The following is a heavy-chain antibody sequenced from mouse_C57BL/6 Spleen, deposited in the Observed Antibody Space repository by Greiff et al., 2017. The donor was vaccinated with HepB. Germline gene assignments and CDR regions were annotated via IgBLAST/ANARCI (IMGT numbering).Heavy chain of an antibody. V-gene: IGHV5-17*01. CDR1: GFTFSDYG. J-gene: IGHJ2*01. Sequence: EVQLQESGGGLVKPGGSLKLSCAASGFTFSDYGMHWVRQAPEKGLEWVAYISSGSSTIYYADTVKGRFTISRDNAKNTLFLQMTSLRSEDTAMYHGARDYYGSSYLFDYWGQGTTLTVSS. CDR2: ISSGSSTI. CDR3: ARDYYGSSYLFDY. D-gene: IGHD1-1*01.